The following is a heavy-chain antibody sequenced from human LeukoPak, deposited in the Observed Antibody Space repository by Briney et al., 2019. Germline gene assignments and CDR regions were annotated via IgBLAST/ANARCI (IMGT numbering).Heavy chain of an antibody. CDR1: GFTFSNAW. CDR2: IKSKTDGGTT. J-gene: IGHJ3*02. D-gene: IGHD2-15*01. CDR3: TTSLGYCSGGSCWNDAFDI. V-gene: IGHV3-15*01. Sequence: GGSLRLSCAASGFTFSNAWMSWVRQAPGKGLEWVGRIKSKTDGGTTDYAAPVKGRFTISRDDSKNTLYLQMNSLKTEDTAVYYCTTSLGYCSGGSCWNDAFDIWGQGTMVTVSS.